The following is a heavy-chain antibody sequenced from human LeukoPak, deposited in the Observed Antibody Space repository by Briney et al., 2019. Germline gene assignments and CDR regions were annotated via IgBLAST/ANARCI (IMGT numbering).Heavy chain of an antibody. V-gene: IGHV1-18*01. J-gene: IGHJ2*01. CDR1: GYTFTSYG. CDR3: AKSVLNYDILTGYESPRYFDL. Sequence: GASVKVSCKASGYTFTSYGISWVRQAPGQGLEWMGWISAYNGSTNYAQKLQGRVTMTTDTSTSTAYMELRSLRSDDTAVYYCAKSVLNYDILTGYESPRYFDLWGRGTLVTVSS. CDR2: ISAYNGST. D-gene: IGHD3-9*01.